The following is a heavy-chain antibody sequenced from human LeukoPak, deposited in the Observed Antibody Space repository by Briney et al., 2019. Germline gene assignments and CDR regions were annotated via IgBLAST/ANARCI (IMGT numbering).Heavy chain of an antibody. V-gene: IGHV4-38-2*02. CDR2: IYHGGST. CDR1: GYSISSGYY. CDR3: AREALRWAFDI. D-gene: IGHD3-16*01. Sequence: PSETLSLTCTVSGYSISSGYYWGWIRQPPGKGLEWIGSIYHGGSTYYNPSLKSRVTISVDTSKNQFSLKLSSVTAADKAVYYCAREALRWAFDIWGQGTMVTVSS. J-gene: IGHJ3*02.